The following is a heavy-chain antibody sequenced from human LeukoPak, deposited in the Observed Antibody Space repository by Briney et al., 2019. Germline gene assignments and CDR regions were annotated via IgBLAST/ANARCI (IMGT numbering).Heavy chain of an antibody. CDR2: IYHSGST. CDR1: GGSINY. D-gene: IGHD6-19*01. J-gene: IGHJ4*02. CDR3: AREGVAGTAY. V-gene: IGHV4-4*02. Sequence: SETLSLTCTVSGGSINYGGWIRQPPGEGLEWIGEIYHSGSTNYNPSLKSRVTLSVDKSKNQFSLKLSSVTAADTAVYYCAREGVAGTAYWGQGTLVTVSS.